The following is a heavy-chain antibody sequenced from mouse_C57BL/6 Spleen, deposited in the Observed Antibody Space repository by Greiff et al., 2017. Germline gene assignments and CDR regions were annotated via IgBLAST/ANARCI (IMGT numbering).Heavy chain of an antibody. J-gene: IGHJ3*01. CDR3: ARKTDALSWFAY. CDR2: INPNNGGT. V-gene: IGHV1-26*01. D-gene: IGHD6-1*01. Sequence: EVQLQQSGPELVKPGASVKISCKASGYTFTDYYMNWVKQSHGKSLEWIGDINPNNGGTSYNQKFKGKATLPVDKSSSTAYMELRSLTSEASAVYYCARKTDALSWFAYWGQGTLVTVSA. CDR1: GYTFTDYY.